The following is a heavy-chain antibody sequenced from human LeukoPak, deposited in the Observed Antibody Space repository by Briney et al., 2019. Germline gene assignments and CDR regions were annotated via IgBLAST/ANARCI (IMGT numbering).Heavy chain of an antibody. D-gene: IGHD6-19*01. V-gene: IGHV3-23*05. J-gene: IGHJ4*02. CDR3: AKDIVPDSGWDLDY. Sequence: GGSLRLSCAASGSTFSTYSMTWVRQRPGKGLEWVSSIYNSGTKIFYADSVKGRFTISRDNSNNMLYLQMNSLRAEDSAVYYCAKDIVPDSGWDLDYWGRGALVTVSS. CDR2: IYNSGTKI. CDR1: GSTFSTYS.